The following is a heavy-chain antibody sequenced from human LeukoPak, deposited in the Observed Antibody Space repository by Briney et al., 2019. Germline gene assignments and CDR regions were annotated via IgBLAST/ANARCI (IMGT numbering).Heavy chain of an antibody. CDR2: IGASGGGP. CDR3: AKDGGRRDDY. Sequence: AGGSLRLSCAASGFSFDKCAMKWVRQAPGKGLEWVSEIGASGGGPQYADSVKGRFTISRDNSKNTLYLQMNSLRAEDTAIYYCAKDGGRRDDYWGQGTPVTVSS. CDR1: GFSFDKCA. V-gene: IGHV3-23*01. D-gene: IGHD1-26*01. J-gene: IGHJ4*02.